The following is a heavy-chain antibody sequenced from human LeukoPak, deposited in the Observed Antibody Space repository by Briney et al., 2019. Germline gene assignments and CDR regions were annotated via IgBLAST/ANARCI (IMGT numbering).Heavy chain of an antibody. CDR2: IYYSGST. V-gene: IGHV4-39*07. D-gene: IGHD2/OR15-2a*01. J-gene: IGHJ4*02. CDR3: ARDTLGRYFDY. Sequence: WVRQAPGKGLEWIGSIYYSGSTYYNPSLKSRVTISVDTSKNQFSLKLSSVTAADTAVYYCARDTLGRYFDYWGQGTLVTVSS.